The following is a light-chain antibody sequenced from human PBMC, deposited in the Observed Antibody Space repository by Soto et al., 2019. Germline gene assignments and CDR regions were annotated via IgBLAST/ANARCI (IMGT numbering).Light chain of an antibody. J-gene: IGKJ5*01. CDR3: QKYKSAPIT. V-gene: IGKV1-27*01. Sequence: DIQMTQSQSSLSASVGARLTITCRASQGISHYLAWYQQKPGKVLKLLIYAASTLQSGVPSRFSGSGSGTDFTLTISSLQPEDVATYYCQKYKSAPITCGQGTRLEIK. CDR2: AAS. CDR1: QGISHY.